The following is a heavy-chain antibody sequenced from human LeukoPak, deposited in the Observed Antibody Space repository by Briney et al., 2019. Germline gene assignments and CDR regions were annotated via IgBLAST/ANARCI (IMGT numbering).Heavy chain of an antibody. V-gene: IGHV3-30*02. Sequence: GGSLRLSCAASGFTFSSYGMHWVRQAPGKGLEWVAFIRYDGSNKYYADSVKGRFTISRDNSKNTLYLQMNSLRAEDTAVYYCARTDSYGYWGSLYYGMDVWGQGTTVTVSS. J-gene: IGHJ6*02. CDR1: GFTFSSYG. D-gene: IGHD5-18*01. CDR2: IRYDGSNK. CDR3: ARTDSYGYWGSLYYGMDV.